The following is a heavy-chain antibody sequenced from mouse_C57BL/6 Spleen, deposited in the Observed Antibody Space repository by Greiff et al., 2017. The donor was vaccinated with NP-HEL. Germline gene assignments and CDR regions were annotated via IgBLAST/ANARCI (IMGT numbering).Heavy chain of an antibody. D-gene: IGHD1-1*02. Sequence: QVQLKQSGAELVRPGTSVKMSCKASGYTFTNYWIGWAKQRPGHGLEWIGDIYPGGGYTNYNEKFKGKATLTADKSSSTAYMQFSSLTSEDSAIYYCARSGGDYYAMDYWGQGTSVTVSS. J-gene: IGHJ4*01. CDR3: ARSGGDYYAMDY. CDR1: GYTFTNYW. CDR2: IYPGGGYT. V-gene: IGHV1-63*01.